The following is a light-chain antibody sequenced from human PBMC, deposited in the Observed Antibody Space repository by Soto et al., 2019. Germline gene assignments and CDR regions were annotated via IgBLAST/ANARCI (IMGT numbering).Light chain of an antibody. CDR2: GAS. Sequence: EIVLTQSPGRLSLSPGEGATLSCRASQSVSSSYLAWYQQKPGQAPRLLIYGASTRATGIPARFSGSGSGTEFTLTISSLQSEDFAVYYCQQYNNWPITFGQGTRLEI. CDR1: QSVSSSY. V-gene: IGKV3-15*01. CDR3: QQYNNWPIT. J-gene: IGKJ5*01.